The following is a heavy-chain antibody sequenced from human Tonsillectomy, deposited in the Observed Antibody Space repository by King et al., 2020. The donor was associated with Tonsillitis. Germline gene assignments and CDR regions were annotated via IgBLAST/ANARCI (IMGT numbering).Heavy chain of an antibody. CDR1: GYTFTSYG. V-gene: IGHV1-18*04. Sequence: VQLVESGAEVKKPGASVKVSCKASGYTFTSYGISWVRQAPGQGLEWMGWISAYNGNTNYAQKLQGRVTMTTDTSTSTAYMELRSLRSDETAVYYCARVVPYCSSTSCFYDAFDIWGQGTMVTVSS. CDR3: ARVVPYCSSTSCFYDAFDI. CDR2: ISAYNGNT. J-gene: IGHJ3*02. D-gene: IGHD2-2*01.